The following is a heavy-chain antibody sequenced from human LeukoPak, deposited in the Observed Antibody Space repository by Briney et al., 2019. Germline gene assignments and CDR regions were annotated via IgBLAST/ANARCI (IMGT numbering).Heavy chain of an antibody. V-gene: IGHV3-21*01. J-gene: IGHJ6*02. CDR3: ARDLMLLWFGEGEDGMDV. D-gene: IGHD3-10*01. Sequence: GGSLRLSCAASGFTFSSYSMNWVRQAPGKGLEWVSSISSSSSYIYYAESVKGRFTISRDNAKNSLYLQMNSLRAEDTAVYYCARDLMLLWFGEGEDGMDVWGQGTTVTVSS. CDR2: ISSSSSYI. CDR1: GFTFSSYS.